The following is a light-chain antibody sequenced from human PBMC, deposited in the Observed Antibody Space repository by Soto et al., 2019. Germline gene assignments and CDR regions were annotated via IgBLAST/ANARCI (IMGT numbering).Light chain of an antibody. CDR2: DAS. Sequence: DIQMTQSPSSLSASVGDRVTITCRASQSIRSYLNWYQQKPGKAPELLIYDASSLQSGVPSRFSGSGSGTDFAITITSLQPEDFATYYCQQSYRTPLTFGQGTKVEVK. V-gene: IGKV1-39*01. CDR1: QSIRSY. J-gene: IGKJ1*01. CDR3: QQSYRTPLT.